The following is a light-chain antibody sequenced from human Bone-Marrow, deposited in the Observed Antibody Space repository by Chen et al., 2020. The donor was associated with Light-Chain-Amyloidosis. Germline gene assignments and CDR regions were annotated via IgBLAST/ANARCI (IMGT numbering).Light chain of an antibody. Sequence: DIVMTQTPLSSPVTLGQPASISCRSSETLVHRDGNTYLSWLQQRPGQPPRLLFYKIFNRFSGVPDRFSASGSGTDFTQKITRVEAEDDGVYYCLQATRFPWTFGQGTKVEI. CDR3: LQATRFPWT. CDR1: ETLVHRDGNTY. J-gene: IGKJ1*01. V-gene: IGKV2-24*01. CDR2: KIF.